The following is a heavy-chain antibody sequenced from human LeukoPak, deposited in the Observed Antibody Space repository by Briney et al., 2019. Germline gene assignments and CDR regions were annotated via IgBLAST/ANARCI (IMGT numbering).Heavy chain of an antibody. CDR1: GNYW. D-gene: IGHD4-23*01. Sequence: GGSLRLSCAASGNYWMHWVRQAPGKGLVWVSRIDRDGSRINYADSVKGRFTISRDNGKNTLFLQMNSLRAEDAAVYYCVRGNDYGGPHYWGQGTLVTVSS. CDR3: VRGNDYGGPHY. V-gene: IGHV3-74*01. J-gene: IGHJ4*02. CDR2: IDRDGSRI.